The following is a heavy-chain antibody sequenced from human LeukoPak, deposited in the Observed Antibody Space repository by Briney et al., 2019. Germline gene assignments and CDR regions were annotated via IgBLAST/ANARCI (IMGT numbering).Heavy chain of an antibody. CDR1: GFTFSSYA. CDR3: ARENSGTSPPHFDY. V-gene: IGHV3-64*01. D-gene: IGHD1-26*01. CDR2: ISSNGGST. J-gene: IGHJ4*02. Sequence: TGGSLRLSCAASGFTFSSYAMHWVRQAPGKGLEYVSAISSNGGSTYYANSVKGRFTISRDNSKNTLYLQMGSLRAEDMAVYYCARENSGTSPPHFDYWGQGTLVTVSS.